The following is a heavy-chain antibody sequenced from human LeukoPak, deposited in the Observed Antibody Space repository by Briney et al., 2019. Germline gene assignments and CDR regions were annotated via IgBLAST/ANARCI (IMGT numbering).Heavy chain of an antibody. CDR2: IYYSGST. CDR1: GGSISSSSYY. V-gene: IGHV4-39*07. Sequence: SETLSLTCTVSGGSISSSSYYWGWIRQPPGKGLEWIGSIYYSGSTYYNPSLTSRVTISVDTSKNQFSLKLSSVTAADTAVYYCARDVWKNRGYYLDYFDYWGQGTLVTVSS. D-gene: IGHD5-12*01. CDR3: ARDVWKNRGYYLDYFDY. J-gene: IGHJ4*02.